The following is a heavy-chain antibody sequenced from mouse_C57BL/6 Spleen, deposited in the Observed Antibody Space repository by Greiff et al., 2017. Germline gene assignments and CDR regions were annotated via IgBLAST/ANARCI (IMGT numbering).Heavy chain of an antibody. Sequence: EVKLQQSGPELVKPGASVKISCKASGYTFTDYYMNWVKQSHGKSLEWIGDINPNNGGTSYNQKFKGKATLTVDKSSSTAYMELRSLTSEDSAVYYCARLRLPYYFDDWGQGTTLTVSS. CDR2: INPNNGGT. D-gene: IGHD2-4*01. CDR3: ARLRLPYYFDD. J-gene: IGHJ2*01. CDR1: GYTFTDYY. V-gene: IGHV1-26*01.